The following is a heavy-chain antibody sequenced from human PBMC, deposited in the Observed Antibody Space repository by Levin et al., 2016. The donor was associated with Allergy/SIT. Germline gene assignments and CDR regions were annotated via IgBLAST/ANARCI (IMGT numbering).Heavy chain of an antibody. D-gene: IGHD6-13*01. V-gene: IGHV3-20*04. Sequence: GGSLRLSCAASGFTFSDYYMSWVRQAPGKGLEWVSGINWNGGSTGYADSVKGRFTISRDNAKNSLYLQMNSLRAEDTALYYCARGGLRIAAAGGLDYWGQGTLVTVSS. J-gene: IGHJ4*02. CDR1: GFTFSDYY. CDR3: ARGGLRIAAAGGLDY. CDR2: INWNGGST.